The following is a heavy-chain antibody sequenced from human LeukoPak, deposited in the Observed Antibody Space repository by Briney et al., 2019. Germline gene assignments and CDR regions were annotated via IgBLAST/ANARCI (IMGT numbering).Heavy chain of an antibody. CDR2: IHRDGDT. Sequence: GTSLRLSCTASGSSFSSSAIHWVRQAPGKGLEWVSVIHRDGDTYHADSVKGRFSISRDKSKNTVYLQMNSLRDEDTAVYYCARAPYGVGYTVERDYWGQGTLVTVSS. D-gene: IGHD1-1*01. J-gene: IGHJ4*02. CDR3: ARAPYGVGYTVERDY. V-gene: IGHV3-53*01. CDR1: GSSFSSSA.